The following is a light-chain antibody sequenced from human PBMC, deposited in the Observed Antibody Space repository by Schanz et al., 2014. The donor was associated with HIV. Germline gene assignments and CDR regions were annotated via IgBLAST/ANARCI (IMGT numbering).Light chain of an antibody. V-gene: IGLV2-14*01. CDR2: DVN. CDR1: SSDVGDYNY. Sequence: QSALTQPPSASGSPGQSVTISCTGTSSDVGDYNYVSWYQQHPGKAPKLMIYDVNNRPSGVSNRFSGSKSGNTASLTISALQAEDEADYYCSSYTSSGTQVFGTGTKLTVL. J-gene: IGLJ1*01. CDR3: SSYTSSGTQV.